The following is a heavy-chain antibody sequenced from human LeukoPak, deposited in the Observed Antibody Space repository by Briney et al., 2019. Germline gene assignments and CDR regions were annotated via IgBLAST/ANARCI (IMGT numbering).Heavy chain of an antibody. CDR3: ARQGSETYEY. CDR1: GDSISSDGYS. J-gene: IGHJ4*02. Sequence: SQTLSLTCAVSGDSISSDGYSWSWIRQPPGKGLEWIGYIYYSGSTYYNPSLKSRVTISEDTSKTQFSLKLSSVTAADTAVYYCARQGSETYEYWGQGTLVTVSS. CDR2: IYYSGST. D-gene: IGHD2-15*01. V-gene: IGHV4-30-2*03.